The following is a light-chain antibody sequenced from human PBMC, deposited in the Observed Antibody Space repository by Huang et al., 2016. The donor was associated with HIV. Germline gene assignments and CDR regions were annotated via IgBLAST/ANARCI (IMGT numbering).Light chain of an antibody. CDR1: QRVLSSSNNKNY. V-gene: IGKV4-1*01. J-gene: IGKJ2*01. Sequence: DIVLTQSPDSLAVSLGERATINCKSSQRVLSSSNNKNYLAWYQQKPGQPPKLLISGASTRESGVPDRFSGSGSGTDFTLTISSLQAEDVAVYYCQHYYTTPYTFGQGTKLEIK. CDR3: QHYYTTPYT. CDR2: GAS.